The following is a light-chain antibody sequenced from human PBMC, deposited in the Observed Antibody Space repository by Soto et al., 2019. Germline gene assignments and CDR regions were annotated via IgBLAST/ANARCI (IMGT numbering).Light chain of an antibody. J-gene: IGKJ5*01. Sequence: DIQMTQSPSSLSAAIGDRVTITCRASQSIKNYLNWYQHKPGAAPKLLIFGASNLESGVPSRFSGSGSGTEFTLSISSLQPEDFATYYCQQGYSTTPITFGQGTRVKIK. CDR3: QQGYSTTPIT. V-gene: IGKV1-39*01. CDR2: GAS. CDR1: QSIKNY.